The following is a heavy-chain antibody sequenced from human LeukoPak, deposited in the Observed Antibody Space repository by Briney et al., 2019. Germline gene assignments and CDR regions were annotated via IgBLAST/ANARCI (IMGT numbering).Heavy chain of an antibody. CDR1: GFTFSSYS. Sequence: GSLRLSCATSGFTFSSYSMNWVRQAPGKGLEWISYVSSGSSTIYYADSVKGRFTISRDNAKNSLYLQMNSLRAEDTAVYYCARGLSSGRGAFDIWGQGTVVTVSS. V-gene: IGHV3-48*04. J-gene: IGHJ3*02. CDR2: VSSGSSTI. D-gene: IGHD3-22*01. CDR3: ARGLSSGRGAFDI.